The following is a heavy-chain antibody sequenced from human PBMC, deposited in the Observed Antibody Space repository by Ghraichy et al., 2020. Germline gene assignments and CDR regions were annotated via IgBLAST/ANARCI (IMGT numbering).Heavy chain of an antibody. CDR2: IHYSGST. J-gene: IGHJ4*02. V-gene: IGHV4-59*01. Sequence: SETLSLTCTVSGGSINSYYWSWIRQPPGKGLEWIGYIHYSGSTNYNPSLKSRVTISIDTSKNQLSLKVNSVTAVDTAVYYCARAVGGWGTVAGPFDSWGQGTLVTVSS. CDR3: ARAVGGWGTVAGPFDS. D-gene: IGHD6-19*01. CDR1: GGSINSYY.